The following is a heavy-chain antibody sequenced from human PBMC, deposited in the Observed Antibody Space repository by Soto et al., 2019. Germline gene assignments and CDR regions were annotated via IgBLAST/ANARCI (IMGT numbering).Heavy chain of an antibody. Sequence: SVKVSCKASGGTFSSYAISWVRQAPGQGLEWMGGIIPIFGTANYAQKFQGRVTITADESTSTAYMELSSLRSEDTAVYYCARDLGKASSSWHNNWFDPWGQGTLVTVSS. V-gene: IGHV1-69*13. CDR3: ARDLGKASSSWHNNWFDP. D-gene: IGHD6-13*01. J-gene: IGHJ5*02. CDR1: GGTFSSYA. CDR2: IIPIFGTA.